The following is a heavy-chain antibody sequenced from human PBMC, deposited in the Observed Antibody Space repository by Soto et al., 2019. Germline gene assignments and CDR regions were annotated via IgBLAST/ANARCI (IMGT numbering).Heavy chain of an antibody. J-gene: IGHJ4*02. Sequence: GWSLRLSCAASGFTVSSNYMSWVRQAPGKGLEWVSVIYSGGSTYYADSVKGRFTISRDNSKNTLYLQMNSLRAEDTAVYYCARRFCSGGSCSQYFDYWGQGALVTVSS. D-gene: IGHD2-15*01. CDR3: ARRFCSGGSCSQYFDY. V-gene: IGHV3-66*01. CDR2: IYSGGST. CDR1: GFTVSSNY.